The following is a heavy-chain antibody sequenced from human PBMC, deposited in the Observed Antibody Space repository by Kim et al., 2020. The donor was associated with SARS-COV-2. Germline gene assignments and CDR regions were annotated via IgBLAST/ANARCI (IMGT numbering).Heavy chain of an antibody. CDR1: GFTFSSYG. V-gene: IGHV3-33*08. D-gene: IGHD6-13*01. CDR3: ARTPGIAAAGWFDY. J-gene: IGHJ4*02. CDR2: IWYDGSNK. Sequence: GGSLRLSCAASGFTFSSYGMHWVRQAPGKGLEWVAVIWYDGSNKYYADSVKGRFTISRDNSKNTLYLQMNSLRAEDTAVYYCARTPGIAAAGWFDYWGQGTLVTVSS.